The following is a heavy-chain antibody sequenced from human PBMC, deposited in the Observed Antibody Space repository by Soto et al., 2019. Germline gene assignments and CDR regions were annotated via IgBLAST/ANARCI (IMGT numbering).Heavy chain of an antibody. V-gene: IGHV4-39*01. CDR3: ARQGYSSSWYKVNWFDP. CDR2: IYYSGST. CDR1: GGSISSSSYY. J-gene: IGHJ5*02. D-gene: IGHD6-13*01. Sequence: QLQLQESGPGLVKPSETLSLTCTVSGGSISSSSYYWGWIRQPPGKGLEWIGSIYYSGSTYYNPSLKSRVTVSVDTSKNQFSLKLRSVTAADTAVYYCARQGYSSSWYKVNWFDPWGQGTLVTVSS.